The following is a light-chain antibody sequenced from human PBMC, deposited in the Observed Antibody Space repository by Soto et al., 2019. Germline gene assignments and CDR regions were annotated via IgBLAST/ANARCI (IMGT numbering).Light chain of an antibody. V-gene: IGKV3-15*01. J-gene: IGKJ5*01. CDR1: QSVSSN. Sequence: EIELTQSPATLSLSPGERATLSCRASQSVSSNLAWYQQKPGQAPRLLIYGASTRATGIPARFSGSGAGTEYTLTISSLQSEDFAIYYCQQYKNWPAITFGQGTRLEIK. CDR3: QQYKNWPAIT. CDR2: GAS.